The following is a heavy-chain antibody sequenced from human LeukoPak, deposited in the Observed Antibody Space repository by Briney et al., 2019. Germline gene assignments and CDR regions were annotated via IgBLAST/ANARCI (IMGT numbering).Heavy chain of an antibody. CDR1: GGSFSGYY. CDR3: ARKGGYRPNAFDI. Sequence: PSETLSLTCAVYGGSFSGYYWSWIRQPPGKGLERIGEINHSGSTNYNPSLKSRVTISVDTSKNQFSLKLSSVTAADTAVYYCARKGGYRPNAFDIWGQGTMVTVSS. CDR2: INHSGST. J-gene: IGHJ3*02. V-gene: IGHV4-34*01. D-gene: IGHD3-16*02.